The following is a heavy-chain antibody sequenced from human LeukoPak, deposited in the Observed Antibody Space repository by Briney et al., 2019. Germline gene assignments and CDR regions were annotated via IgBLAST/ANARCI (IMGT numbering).Heavy chain of an antibody. V-gene: IGHV3-66*01. Sequence: GGSLRLSCAASGFTVSSNYMSWVRQAPGKGLEWVSVIYSGGSTYYADSVKGRFTISRDNPKNTLYLQMNSLRAEDTAVYYCASNTNQNGLYYYYGMDVWGQGTTVTVSS. CDR2: IYSGGST. D-gene: IGHD1-14*01. J-gene: IGHJ6*02. CDR1: GFTVSSNY. CDR3: ASNTNQNGLYYYYGMDV.